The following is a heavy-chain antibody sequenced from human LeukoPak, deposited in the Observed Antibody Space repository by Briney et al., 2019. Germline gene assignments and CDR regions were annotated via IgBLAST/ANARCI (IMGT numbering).Heavy chain of an antibody. J-gene: IGHJ6*04. CDR3: ARDRSSWDV. CDR2: IIPIFGTA. V-gene: IGHV1-69*05. Sequence: SVKVSCKASGGTFSSYAISWVRQAPGQGLEWMGGIIPIFGTANYAQKLQGRVTMTTDTSTSTAYMELRSLRSDDTAVYYCARDRSSWDVWGKGTTVTVSS. D-gene: IGHD3-3*01. CDR1: GGTFSSYA.